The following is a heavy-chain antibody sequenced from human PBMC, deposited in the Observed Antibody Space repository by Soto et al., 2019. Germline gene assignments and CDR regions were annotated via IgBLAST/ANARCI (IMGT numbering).Heavy chain of an antibody. CDR2: IVVGSGNT. Sequence: SGKVSCKASGFTNTRSAMQWVLQARGQRLEWIGWIVVGSGNTNYAQKFQERVTNARDMSTSTAYMELRSLRFAATATFYPSTSCFRSGFHWG. V-gene: IGHV1-58*02. D-gene: IGHD3-10*01. CDR1: GFTNTRSA. J-gene: IGHJ1*01. CDR3: STSCFRSGFH.